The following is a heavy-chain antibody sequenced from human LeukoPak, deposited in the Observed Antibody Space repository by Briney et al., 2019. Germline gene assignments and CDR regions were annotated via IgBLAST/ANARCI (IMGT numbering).Heavy chain of an antibody. Sequence: ASVKVSCKASGYTFTSNYIHWVRQAPGQGPEWMGLIHPSAATTSYAQKFQGRVTMTRDMSTSTVHMDLMSLTSEDTAVYYCAKDRITMIVVVITSFDYWGQGTLVTVSS. CDR3: AKDRITMIVVVITSFDY. J-gene: IGHJ4*02. D-gene: IGHD3-22*01. V-gene: IGHV1-46*01. CDR2: IHPSAATT. CDR1: GYTFTSNY.